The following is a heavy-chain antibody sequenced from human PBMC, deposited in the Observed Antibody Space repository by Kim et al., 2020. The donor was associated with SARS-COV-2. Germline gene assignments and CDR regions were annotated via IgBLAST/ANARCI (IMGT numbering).Heavy chain of an antibody. J-gene: IGHJ4*02. V-gene: IGHV3-21*01. Sequence: YHAASWKGRVTISRDNAKNSLYLHMNSLRPEDTAVYYCARDHEGGNAIDYWGQGTLVTVSS. D-gene: IGHD2-15*01. CDR3: ARDHEGGNAIDY.